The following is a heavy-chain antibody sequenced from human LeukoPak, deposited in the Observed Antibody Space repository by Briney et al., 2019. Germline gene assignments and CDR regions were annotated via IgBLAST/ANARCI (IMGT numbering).Heavy chain of an antibody. CDR2: ISSSGSTV. D-gene: IGHD1-14*01. CDR1: GFTLSTFE. V-gene: IGHV3-48*03. CDR3: ARGTITAY. Sequence: GGSLRLSCAASGFTLSTFEMDWVCQAPGKGLECISYISSSGSTVYYADSVKGRFTISRDNAKNSLYLQMNSLRAEESAVYYCARGTITAYWGQGTLVTVSS. J-gene: IGHJ4*02.